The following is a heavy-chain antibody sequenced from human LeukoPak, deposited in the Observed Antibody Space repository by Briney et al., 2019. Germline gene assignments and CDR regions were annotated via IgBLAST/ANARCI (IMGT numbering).Heavy chain of an antibody. CDR1: GFTFSSYW. Sequence: GGSLRLSCAASGFTFSSYWMSWVHQAPGKGLEWVANIKQDGSEKYYVDSVKGRFTISRDNAKNSLYLQMNSLRAEDTAVYYCARPVRGVIIGCDYWGQGTLVTVSS. D-gene: IGHD3-10*01. CDR3: ARPVRGVIIGCDY. CDR2: IKQDGSEK. J-gene: IGHJ4*02. V-gene: IGHV3-7*01.